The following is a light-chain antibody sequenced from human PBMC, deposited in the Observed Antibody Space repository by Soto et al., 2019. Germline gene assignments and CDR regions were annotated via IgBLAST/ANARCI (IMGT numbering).Light chain of an antibody. V-gene: IGKV2-30*01. CDR1: QSLVSSDGNTY. J-gene: IGKJ2*01. CDR2: KVS. Sequence: DVVMTQSPLSLPVTLGQPASISCRSSQSLVSSDGNTYLNWFQQRPGQSPRRLIYKVSNRDSGVPDRFRGSGSGTDFTLKISRVEAEDVGIYYCMQGTHWPPYTFGRGTKLESK. CDR3: MQGTHWPPYT.